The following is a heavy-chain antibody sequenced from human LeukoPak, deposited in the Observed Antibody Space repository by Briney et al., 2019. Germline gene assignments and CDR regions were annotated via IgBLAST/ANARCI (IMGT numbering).Heavy chain of an antibody. CDR1: GGSFSGYY. CDR2: LNHSGST. D-gene: IGHD3-10*01. V-gene: IGHV4-34*01. J-gene: IGHJ4*02. CDR3: ARGYGSGSYFGY. Sequence: MPSETLSLTCAVYGGSFSGYYWSWIRQPPGKGLEWIGELNHSGSTNYNPSLKSRVTISLDTSKNQFSLKLNSVTAADTAVYYCARGYGSGSYFGYWGQGTLVTVFS.